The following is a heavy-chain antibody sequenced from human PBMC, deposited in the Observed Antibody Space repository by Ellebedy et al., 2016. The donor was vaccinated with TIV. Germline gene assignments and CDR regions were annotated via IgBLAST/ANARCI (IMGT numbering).Heavy chain of an antibody. CDR2: VFHSGST. V-gene: IGHV4-59*08. D-gene: IGHD1-26*01. CDR1: GASIKTYY. J-gene: IGHJ4*02. Sequence: SETLSLTXTVSGASIKTYYWSWIRQPPGKGLEWFGYVFHSGSTNFNPSLRSRVSMSVDTSKNQFSLELTSVTAADTAVYYCAGGQWVQAHWGQGTLVTVSS. CDR3: AGGQWVQAH.